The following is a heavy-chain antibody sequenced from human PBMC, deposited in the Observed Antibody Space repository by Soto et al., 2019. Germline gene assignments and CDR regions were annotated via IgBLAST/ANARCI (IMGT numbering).Heavy chain of an antibody. J-gene: IGHJ4*02. V-gene: IGHV3-21*04. D-gene: IGHD3-22*01. CDR1: GFTFSSYS. CDR2: ISSSSSYI. Sequence: EVQLVESGGGLVKPGGSLRLSCAASGFTFSSYSMNWVRQAPGKGLEWVSSISSSSSYIYYADSVKGRFTISRDNAKNSLYLQMNSLRAEDTAVYYCARDSNDSSGYYYEQVYWGQGTLVTVSS. CDR3: ARDSNDSSGYYYEQVY.